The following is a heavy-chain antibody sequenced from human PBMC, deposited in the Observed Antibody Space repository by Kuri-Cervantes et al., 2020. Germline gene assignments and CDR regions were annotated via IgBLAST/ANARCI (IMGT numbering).Heavy chain of an antibody. V-gene: IGHV1-18*01. CDR3: ARKEPVIAAAMDV. CDR2: ISAYNGNT. D-gene: IGHD6-13*01. Sequence: GESLKISCAASGFSFSSYWVSWVRQAPGQGLEWMGWISAYNGNTNYAQKLQGRVTMTTDTSTSTAYMELRSLRPDDTAVYYRARKEPVIAAAMDVWGQGTTVTVSS. J-gene: IGHJ6*02. CDR1: GFSFSSYW.